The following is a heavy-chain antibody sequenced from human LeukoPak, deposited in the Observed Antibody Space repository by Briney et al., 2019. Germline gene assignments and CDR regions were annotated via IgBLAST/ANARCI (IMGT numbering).Heavy chain of an antibody. V-gene: IGHV3-23*01. Sequence: GGSLRLSCAASGFTFSSYAMSWVRQAPGKGLEWVSAISGSGGSTYYADSVKGRFTISRDNSKNTLYLQMNSLRAEDTAVYYCARGGLYDFWSGYPAPYYFDYWGQGTLVTVSS. D-gene: IGHD3-3*01. J-gene: IGHJ4*02. CDR1: GFTFSSYA. CDR3: ARGGLYDFWSGYPAPYYFDY. CDR2: ISGSGGST.